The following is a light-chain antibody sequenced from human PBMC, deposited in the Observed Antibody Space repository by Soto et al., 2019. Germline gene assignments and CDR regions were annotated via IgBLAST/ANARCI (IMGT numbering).Light chain of an antibody. Sequence: QSVLTQPPSASGSPGQSVTISCTGTSSDVGGYNYVSWYQQHPGKAPKLLIYEVTKRPSGVPDRFAGSKSGNTASLTISGLQAADEADYYCTSYTSISLYVFGTGTKVTVL. CDR1: SSDVGGYNY. J-gene: IGLJ1*01. CDR2: EVT. CDR3: TSYTSISLYV. V-gene: IGLV2-8*01.